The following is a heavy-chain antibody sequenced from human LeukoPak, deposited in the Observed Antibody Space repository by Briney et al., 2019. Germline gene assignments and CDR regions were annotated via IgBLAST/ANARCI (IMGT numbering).Heavy chain of an antibody. CDR3: TRGHADSSGSWYGRFDC. J-gene: IGHJ4*02. Sequence: GGSLRLSCAASGFTVSNSFMSWVRQAPGKGLEWVSVIYSGTNTYYADSVKGRFTISRDNSKNTLYLQMNSLRAEDTAVFYCTRGHADSSGSWYGRFDCWGQGTLVTVSS. V-gene: IGHV3-53*01. CDR2: IYSGTNT. D-gene: IGHD6-13*01. CDR1: GFTVSNSF.